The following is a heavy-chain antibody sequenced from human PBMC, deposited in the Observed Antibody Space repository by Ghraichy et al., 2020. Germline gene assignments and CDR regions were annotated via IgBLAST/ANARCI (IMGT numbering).Heavy chain of an antibody. V-gene: IGHV4-31*03. CDR1: GGSISSGGYY. D-gene: IGHD3-9*01. Sequence: SETLSLTCTVSGGSISSGGYYWSWIRQHPGKGLEWIGYIYYSGSTYYNPSLKSRVTISVDTSKNQFSLKLSSVTAADTAVYYCARGVGYDILTGPNWFDPWGQGTLVTVSS. J-gene: IGHJ5*02. CDR2: IYYSGST. CDR3: ARGVGYDILTGPNWFDP.